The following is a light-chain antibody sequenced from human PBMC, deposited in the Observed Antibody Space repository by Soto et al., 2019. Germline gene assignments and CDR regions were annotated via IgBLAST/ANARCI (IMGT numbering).Light chain of an antibody. CDR3: QQRDSWHPSLT. J-gene: IGKJ4*01. CDR1: QSIGTY. V-gene: IGKV3-11*01. CDR2: DAS. Sequence: EIVLKQSPATVSLSPGERATLSCRASQSIGTYLAWYQQKPVLAPRLLFYDASKRATGSPARFSGSGSGTEFSLTISSLEPEEFAVDYWQQRDSWHPSLTCGGGTKVEIK.